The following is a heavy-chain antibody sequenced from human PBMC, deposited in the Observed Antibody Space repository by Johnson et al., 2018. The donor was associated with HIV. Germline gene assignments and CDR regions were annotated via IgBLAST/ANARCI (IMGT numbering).Heavy chain of an antibody. Sequence: QVQLVESGGGVVQPGRSLRLSCAASGFTFSSYGMHWVRQAPGKGLEWVAVIWYDGSNKYYADSVKGRFTISRDNSKNTLYLQMNSLRVEDTAVYYCAKGADYAGYEGAFDIWGQGTMVTVSS. CDR1: GFTFSSYG. D-gene: IGHD4-17*01. J-gene: IGHJ3*02. CDR2: IWYDGSNK. V-gene: IGHV3-33*06. CDR3: AKGADYAGYEGAFDI.